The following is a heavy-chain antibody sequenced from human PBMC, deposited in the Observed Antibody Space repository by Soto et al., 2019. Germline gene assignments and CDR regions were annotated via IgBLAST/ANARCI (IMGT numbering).Heavy chain of an antibody. CDR1: GGSISSGGYY. CDR2: IYYSGST. Sequence: QVQLQESGPGLVKPSQTLSLTCTVSGGSISSGGYYWSWIRQHPGKGLEWIGYIYYSGSTYYNPSLKSRVTISVDTSKNQFSLKLSSVTAADTAVYYCARGPKAYGSGSFPFDYWGQGTLVTVSS. D-gene: IGHD3-10*01. CDR3: ARGPKAYGSGSFPFDY. J-gene: IGHJ4*02. V-gene: IGHV4-31*03.